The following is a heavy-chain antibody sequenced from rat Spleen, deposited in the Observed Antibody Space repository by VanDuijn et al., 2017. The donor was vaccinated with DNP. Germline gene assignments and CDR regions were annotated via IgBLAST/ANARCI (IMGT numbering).Heavy chain of an antibody. D-gene: IGHD1-4*01. CDR2: IRYSGIT. J-gene: IGHJ3*01. CDR1: GYSITSNY. V-gene: IGHV3-1*01. Sequence: EVQLQESGSGLVKPSQSLALTCSVTGYSITSNYWGWIRKFPGNKMEWIGHIRYSGITTYNPSLKSRISIIRDTSKNQFFLQVKSVTTEDTATYYCARTYLGYNYWFAYWGQGTLVTVSS. CDR3: ARTYLGYNYWFAY.